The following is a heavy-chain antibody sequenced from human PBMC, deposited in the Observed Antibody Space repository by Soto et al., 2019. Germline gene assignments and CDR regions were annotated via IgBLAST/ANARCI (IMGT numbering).Heavy chain of an antibody. CDR1: GYTFTSYA. V-gene: IGHV1-3*01. Sequence: GASVKVSCKASGYTFTSYAMHWVRQAPGQRLEWMGWINAGNGNTKYSQKFQGRVTITRDTSASTAYMELSSLRSEDTAVYYCARAPTYYDFWSGYFYFDYWGQGTLVTVSS. CDR2: INAGNGNT. D-gene: IGHD3-3*01. CDR3: ARAPTYYDFWSGYFYFDY. J-gene: IGHJ4*02.